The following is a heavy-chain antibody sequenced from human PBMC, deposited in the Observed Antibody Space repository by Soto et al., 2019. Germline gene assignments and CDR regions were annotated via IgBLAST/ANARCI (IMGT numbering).Heavy chain of an antibody. V-gene: IGHV3-23*01. CDR3: AKDGWFYGSGGYYYYCMDV. J-gene: IGHJ6*03. CDR1: GFTFSSYA. Sequence: EVQLLESGGGLVQPGGSLRLSCAASGFTFSSYAMSWVRQAPGKGLEWVSAISGSGGSTYYADSVKGRFTISRDNTKNTLYLQMNSLRAEDTAVYYCAKDGWFYGSGGYYYYCMDVWGKGTTVTVSS. CDR2: ISGSGGST. D-gene: IGHD3-10*01.